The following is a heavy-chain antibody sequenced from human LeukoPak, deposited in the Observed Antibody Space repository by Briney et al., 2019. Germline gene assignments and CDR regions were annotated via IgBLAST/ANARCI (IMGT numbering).Heavy chain of an antibody. CDR1: QFTFSNYA. V-gene: IGHV3-23*01. CDR3: AKEGPTYYYDSSGYPDY. J-gene: IGHJ4*02. D-gene: IGHD3-22*01. Sequence: GGSLRLSCAASQFTFSNYAMSWVRQAPGKGLEWVSAISGSGNTTYFGDSVTGRFTISRDNPKNTVYLQMSSLSAADTAVYYCAKEGPTYYYDSSGYPDYWGQGTLVTVSS. CDR2: ISGSGNTT.